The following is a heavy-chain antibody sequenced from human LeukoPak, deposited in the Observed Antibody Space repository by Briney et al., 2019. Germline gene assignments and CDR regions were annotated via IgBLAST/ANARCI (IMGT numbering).Heavy chain of an antibody. J-gene: IGHJ4*02. Sequence: SGGSLRLSCAASGFTFSSYAMHWVRQAPGKGLEWVAVISYDGSNKYYADSVKGRFTISRDNSKNTLYLQMNSLRAEDTAVYYCARAPGGGSYYFDYWGQGTLVTVSS. CDR1: GFTFSSYA. V-gene: IGHV3-30-3*01. D-gene: IGHD2-15*01. CDR2: ISYDGSNK. CDR3: ARAPGGGSYYFDY.